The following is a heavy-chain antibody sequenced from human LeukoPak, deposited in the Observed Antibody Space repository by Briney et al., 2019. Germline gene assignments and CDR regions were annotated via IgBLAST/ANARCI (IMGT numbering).Heavy chain of an antibody. CDR2: IYYIGST. CDR1: RGSISGYS. Sequence: PSETLSLTCTVSRGSISGYSWSWIRQPPGKGLEWIGNIYYIGSTYYNPSLKSRVTISVDTSKNQFSLKLRSVTAADTAVYYCARARRQWLVGPHIRGDNPPFYYDYWGQGILVTVSS. J-gene: IGHJ4*02. V-gene: IGHV4-59*12. CDR3: ARARRQWLVGPHIRGDNPPFYYDY. D-gene: IGHD6-19*01.